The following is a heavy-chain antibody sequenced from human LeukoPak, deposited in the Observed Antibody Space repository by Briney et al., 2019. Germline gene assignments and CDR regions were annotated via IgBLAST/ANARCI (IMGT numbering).Heavy chain of an antibody. CDR1: GYTLTELS. V-gene: IGHV1-24*01. J-gene: IGHJ4*02. Sequence: GASVKVSCKVSGYTLTELSMHWVRQAPGKGLEWMGGFDPEDGETIYAQKFQGRVTMTEDTSTDTAYMELSSLRSEDTAVYYCATDIRSGYFLGYFDYWGQGTLVTVSS. CDR3: ATDIRSGYFLGYFDY. D-gene: IGHD3-22*01. CDR2: FDPEDGET.